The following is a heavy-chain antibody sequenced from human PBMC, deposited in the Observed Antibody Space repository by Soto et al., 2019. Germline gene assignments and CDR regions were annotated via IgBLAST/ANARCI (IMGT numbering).Heavy chain of an antibody. Sequence: SQTLSLTCAISGDSVSSNSAAWNWIRLSPSRGLEWLARTYYRSRWYNDYAVSVRSRITVNPDTSKNQFSLQLTSVTPEDTAVYYCAGTTSHQWYYMDVWGKGTTVAVSS. V-gene: IGHV6-1*01. J-gene: IGHJ6*03. CDR1: GDSVSSNSAA. CDR3: AGTTSHQWYYMDV. CDR2: TYYRSRWYN. D-gene: IGHD1-7*01.